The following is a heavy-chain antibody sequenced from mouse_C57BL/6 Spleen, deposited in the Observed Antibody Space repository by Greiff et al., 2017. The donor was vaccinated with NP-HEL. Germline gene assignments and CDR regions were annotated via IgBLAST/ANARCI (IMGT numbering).Heavy chain of an antibody. CDR1: GYSITSGYY. CDR2: ISYDGSN. D-gene: IGHD1-1*01. V-gene: IGHV3-6*01. CDR3: ARDYYGSWAY. J-gene: IGHJ3*01. Sequence: VQLQQSGPGLVKPSQSLSLTCSVTGYSITSGYYWNWIRQFPGNKLEWMGYISYDGSNNYNPSLKNRISITRDTSKNQFFLKLNSVTTEDTATYYCARDYYGSWAYWGQGTLVTVSA.